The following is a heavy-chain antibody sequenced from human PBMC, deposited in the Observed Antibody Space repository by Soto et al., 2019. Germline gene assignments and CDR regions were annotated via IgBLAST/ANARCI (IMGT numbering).Heavy chain of an antibody. Sequence: GGSLRLSCAASGFTFSSYSMNWVRQAPGKGLEWVSYISSSSSTIYYADSVKGRFTISRDNAKNSLYLQMNSLRAEDTAVYYCARDNVVVAATPSIDAFDIGGQGTMVTVSS. J-gene: IGHJ3*02. V-gene: IGHV3-48*04. CDR1: GFTFSSYS. CDR3: ARDNVVVAATPSIDAFDI. D-gene: IGHD2-15*01. CDR2: ISSSSSTI.